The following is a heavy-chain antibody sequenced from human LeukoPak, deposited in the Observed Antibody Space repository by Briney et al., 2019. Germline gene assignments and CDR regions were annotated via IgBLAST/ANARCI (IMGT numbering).Heavy chain of an antibody. Sequence: PSETLSLTCTVSGGSISSSSYYWGWIRQPPGKGLEWIGSIYYSGSTYYNPSLKSRVTISVDTSKNQFSLKLSSVTAADTAVYYCASHRAGATAFYYFDYWGQGTLVTVSS. D-gene: IGHD1-26*01. CDR2: IYYSGST. CDR1: GGSISSSSYY. CDR3: ASHRAGATAFYYFDY. V-gene: IGHV4-39*01. J-gene: IGHJ4*02.